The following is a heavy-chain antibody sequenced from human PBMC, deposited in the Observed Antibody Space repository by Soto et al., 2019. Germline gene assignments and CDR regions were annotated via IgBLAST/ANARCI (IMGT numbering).Heavy chain of an antibody. CDR2: IKHDGREK. Sequence: PGGSLRLSCAASGFSLSNFWMSWVRQAPGKGLEWVANIKHDGREKYFVDSVKGRFTISRDNAKNSLYLQMNSLRVEDTAIYFCARPRAGSGWWVDYWGQGTLVTVSS. CDR1: GFSLSNFW. CDR3: ARPRAGSGWWVDY. D-gene: IGHD6-19*01. J-gene: IGHJ4*02. V-gene: IGHV3-7*01.